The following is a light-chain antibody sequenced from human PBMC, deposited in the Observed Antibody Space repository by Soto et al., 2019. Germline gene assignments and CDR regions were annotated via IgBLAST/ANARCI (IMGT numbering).Light chain of an antibody. CDR1: QSISSY. Sequence: DIQMTQSPSSLSASVGDRVTITCRASQSISSYLNWYQQKPGKAPKLLIYAASILQSGVPSRFSGSGSGTDFTLTISSLQPEDFATYDCQQSYSTPWWTLGHGTKVEIK. V-gene: IGKV1-39*01. J-gene: IGKJ1*01. CDR3: QQSYSTPWWT. CDR2: AAS.